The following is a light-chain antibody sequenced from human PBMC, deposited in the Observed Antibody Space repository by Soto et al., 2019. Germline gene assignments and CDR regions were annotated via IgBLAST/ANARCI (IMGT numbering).Light chain of an antibody. J-gene: IGLJ1*01. CDR3: SSYTTSSTRV. CDR2: EVT. Sequence: QSALTQPSSVSGTPGQSIAIPCSRSRSHLGIYNYVSWYQQPPGKVPKLIIFEVTNRPSGVSNRFSGSKSGNTASLTISGLQAEDEADYYCSSYTTSSTRVFGTGTKVTVL. V-gene: IGLV2-14*01. CDR1: RSHLGIYNY.